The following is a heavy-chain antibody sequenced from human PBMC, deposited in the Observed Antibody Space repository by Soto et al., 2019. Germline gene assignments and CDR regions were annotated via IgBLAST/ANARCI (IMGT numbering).Heavy chain of an antibody. J-gene: IGHJ4*02. CDR1: GFTFSLYS. V-gene: IGHV3-21*01. D-gene: IGHD3-22*01. CDR2: ISSSSSYI. CDR3: VRARATDSRPDY. Sequence: LRLSCAASGFTFSLYSMIWVRQAPGKGLGWVSSISSSSSYIYYADSMKGRFTLSRDNAQNSLYLQMNSLRVDDTAVYYCVRARATDSRPDYWGQGTLVTVSS.